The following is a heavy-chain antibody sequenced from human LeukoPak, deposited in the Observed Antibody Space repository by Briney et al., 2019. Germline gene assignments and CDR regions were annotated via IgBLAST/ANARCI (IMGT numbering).Heavy chain of an antibody. D-gene: IGHD2-15*01. CDR2: ISRSSSYI. J-gene: IGHJ5*02. Sequence: PGGSLRLSCAAPGFTFSRYSMKWVRQAPGKGLEWVSSISRSSSYIYYADSVKRRFTISRDNAKNSLYLQMNSLRAEDTAVYYCARGGAAAVWYNWFDPWAREPWSPSPQ. CDR3: ARGGAAAVWYNWFDP. CDR1: GFTFSRYS. V-gene: IGHV3-21*01.